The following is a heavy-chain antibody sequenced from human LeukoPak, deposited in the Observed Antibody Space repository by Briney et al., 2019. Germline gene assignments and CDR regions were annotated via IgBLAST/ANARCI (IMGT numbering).Heavy chain of an antibody. D-gene: IGHD2/OR15-2a*01. V-gene: IGHV3-30*18. J-gene: IGHJ6*02. CDR1: GFTFSSYG. CDR2: ISYDGSNK. CDR3: AKETISYGMDV. Sequence: GGSLRLSCAASGFTFSSYGMHWVRQAPGKGLEWVAVISYDGSNKYYADSVKGRFTISRDNSKNTLYLQINSLRAEDTAVYYCAKETISYGMDVWGQGTTVTVS.